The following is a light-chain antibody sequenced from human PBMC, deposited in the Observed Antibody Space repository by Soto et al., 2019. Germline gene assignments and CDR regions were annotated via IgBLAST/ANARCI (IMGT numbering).Light chain of an antibody. J-gene: IGLJ2*01. Sequence: QSALTQPASVSGSPGQSITISCTGTSSDVGSYNYVSWYQQNPGKAPKLIIHDVSNRPSVVSNGFSGSKSGNTASLTISGLQAEDEPNYYCSSYTSTNTLIFGGGTNHTVL. CDR3: SSYTSTNTLI. V-gene: IGLV2-14*01. CDR1: SSDVGSYNY. CDR2: DVS.